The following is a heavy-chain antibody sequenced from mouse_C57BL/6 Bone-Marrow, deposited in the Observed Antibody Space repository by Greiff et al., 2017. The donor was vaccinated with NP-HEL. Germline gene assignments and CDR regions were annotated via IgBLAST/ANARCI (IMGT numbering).Heavy chain of an antibody. D-gene: IGHD2-1*01. CDR2: ISDGGSYT. V-gene: IGHV5-4*01. J-gene: IGHJ4*01. Sequence: EVQLVESGGGLVKPGGSLKLSCAASGFTFSSYAMSWVRQTPEKRLEWVATISDGGSYTYYPDNVKGRFTISRDNAKNNLYLQMSHLRSEDTAMYYCAREGGYVNYEDYALYYWGQGTSATVSS. CDR3: AREGGYVNYEDYALYY. CDR1: GFTFSSYA.